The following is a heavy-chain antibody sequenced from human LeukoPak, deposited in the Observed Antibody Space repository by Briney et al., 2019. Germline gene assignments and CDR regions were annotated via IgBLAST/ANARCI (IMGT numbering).Heavy chain of an antibody. J-gene: IGHJ2*01. Sequence: GASVKVSCKASGGTFSSYAISWVRQAPGQGLEWMGRIIPIFGTANYAQKFQGRVTITTDESTSTAYMELSSLRSEDTAVYYCASVTVTTYWYFDLWGRGTLVTVSS. CDR1: GGTFSSYA. D-gene: IGHD4-17*01. V-gene: IGHV1-69*05. CDR3: ASVTVTTYWYFDL. CDR2: IIPIFGTA.